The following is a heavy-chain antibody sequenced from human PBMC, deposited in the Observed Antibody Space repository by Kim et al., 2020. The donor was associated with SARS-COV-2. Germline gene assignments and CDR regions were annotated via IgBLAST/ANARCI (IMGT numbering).Heavy chain of an antibody. Sequence: GGSLRLSCAASGFTFDDYAMHWVRQAPGKGLEWVSGISWNSGSIGYADSVKGRFTISRDNAKNSLYLQMNSLRAEDTALYYCAKDMRAYSSSWYGFDYWGQGTLVTVSS. CDR2: ISWNSGSI. J-gene: IGHJ4*02. D-gene: IGHD6-13*01. V-gene: IGHV3-9*01. CDR1: GFTFDDYA. CDR3: AKDMRAYSSSWYGFDY.